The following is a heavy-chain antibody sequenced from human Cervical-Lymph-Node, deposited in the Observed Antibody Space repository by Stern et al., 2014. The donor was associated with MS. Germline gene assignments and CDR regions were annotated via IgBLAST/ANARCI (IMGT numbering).Heavy chain of an antibody. CDR3: ARGHGDGDNWFDP. J-gene: IGHJ5*02. D-gene: IGHD4-17*01. CDR1: GYTFTSYY. Sequence: QMQLGESGAEVKKPGASVKGSCKASGYTFTSYYMHWVRQAPGQGIEWLGIINPSVGSTSYAQKFQGRVTMTRDTSTSTVYMELSSLRSEDTAVYYCARGHGDGDNWFDPWGQGTLVTVSS. V-gene: IGHV1-46*01. CDR2: INPSVGST.